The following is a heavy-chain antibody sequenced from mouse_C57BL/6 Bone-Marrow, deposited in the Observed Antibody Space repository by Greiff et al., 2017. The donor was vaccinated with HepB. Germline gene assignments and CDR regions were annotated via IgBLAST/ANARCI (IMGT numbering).Heavy chain of an antibody. CDR3: ASYYYGSSYWYFDV. CDR1: GYTFTSYG. V-gene: IGHV1-81*01. Sequence: VQLVESGAELARPGASVKLSCKASGYTFTSYGISWVKQRTGQGLEWIGEIYPRSGNTYYNEKFKGKATLTADKSSSTAYMELRSLTSEDSAVYFCASYYYGSSYWYFDVWGTGTTVTVSS. CDR2: IYPRSGNT. D-gene: IGHD1-1*01. J-gene: IGHJ1*03.